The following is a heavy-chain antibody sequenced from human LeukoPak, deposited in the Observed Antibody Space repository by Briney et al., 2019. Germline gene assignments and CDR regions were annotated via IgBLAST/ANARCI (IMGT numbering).Heavy chain of an antibody. CDR1: GFTFSSYG. V-gene: IGHV3-30*18. Sequence: GGSLRLSCAASGFTFSSYGMHWVRQAPGKGLEWVAVISYDGSNKYYADSVKGRFTISRDNSKNTLYLQMNSLRAEDTAVYYCAKDEGSGGSGWYVGVGYWGQGTLVTVSS. CDR2: ISYDGSNK. J-gene: IGHJ4*02. CDR3: AKDEGSGGSGWYVGVGY. D-gene: IGHD6-19*01.